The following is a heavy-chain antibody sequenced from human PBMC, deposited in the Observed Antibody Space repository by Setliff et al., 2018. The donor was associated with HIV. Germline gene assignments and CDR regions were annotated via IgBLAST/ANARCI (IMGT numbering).Heavy chain of an antibody. CDR2: FDPEDGET. D-gene: IGHD6-6*01. Sequence: ASVKVSCKVSGYTLTELSMHWVRQAPGKGLEWMEGFDPEDGETIYAQNFQGRVTMTEDTSTDTAYMELSSLTSDDTAVYYCATGRPLTIAARLKILIWVYWGQGTLVTVSS. CDR1: GYTLTELS. CDR3: ATGRPLTIAARLKILIWVY. J-gene: IGHJ4*02. V-gene: IGHV1-24*01.